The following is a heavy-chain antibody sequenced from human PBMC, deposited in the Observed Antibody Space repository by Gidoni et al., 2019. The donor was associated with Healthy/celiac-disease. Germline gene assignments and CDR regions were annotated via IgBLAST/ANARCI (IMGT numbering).Heavy chain of an antibody. CDR2: INSDGSIT. V-gene: IGHV3-74*01. CDR1: GFSFSSFW. J-gene: IGHJ4*02. Sequence: EVQLVESGGGLVQPGGSLRLSCAASGFSFSSFWLLWVRQAPGKGLVWVSRINSDGSITSYADSVKGRFTISRDNAKNTVYLQVNSLRAEDTAVYYCARPRGSDRAFDYWGQGTLVTVSS. D-gene: IGHD3-10*01. CDR3: ARPRGSDRAFDY.